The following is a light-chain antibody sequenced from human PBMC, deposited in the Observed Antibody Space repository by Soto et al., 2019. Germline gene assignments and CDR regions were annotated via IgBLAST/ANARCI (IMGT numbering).Light chain of an antibody. J-gene: IGLJ1*01. V-gene: IGLV1-40*01. Sequence: QPVLTQPPSVSGAPGQRVTISCTGSSSNIGAGYDVHWYQQLPGTAPKLLIYGNSNRPSGVPDRFSGSKSGTSASLAITGLQAEDEADYYCQSYDSSLREVFGTGTQLTVL. CDR3: QSYDSSLREV. CDR1: SSNIGAGYD. CDR2: GNS.